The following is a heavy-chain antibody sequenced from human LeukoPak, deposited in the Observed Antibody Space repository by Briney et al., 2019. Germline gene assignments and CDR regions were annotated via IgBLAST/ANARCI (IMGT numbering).Heavy chain of an antibody. D-gene: IGHD1-1*01. J-gene: IGHJ6*03. V-gene: IGHV1-2*02. CDR2: ITPNNAGT. CDR3: ASSFSQTTTDAYHYMDV. Sequence: ALVKVSCKTSGYTYTGYYIHWVRQAPGQGLEWMGWITPNNAGTNYAQRFQGRVTMTRDTSITTIYMELNGLTSDDTAVYFCASSFSQTTTDAYHYMDVWGKGTTVTVSS. CDR1: GYTYTGYY.